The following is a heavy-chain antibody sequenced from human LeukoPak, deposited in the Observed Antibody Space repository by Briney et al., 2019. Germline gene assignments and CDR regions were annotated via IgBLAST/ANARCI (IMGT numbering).Heavy chain of an antibody. J-gene: IGHJ4*02. V-gene: IGHV3-30*18. CDR3: AKDMNDYGDYLGDY. Sequence: PGRSLRLSCAASGFTFSSYGMHWVRQAPGKGLEWVAVISYDGSNKYYADSVKGRFTISRDNSKNTLYLQMNSLRAEDTAVYYCAKDMNDYGDYLGDYWGQGTLVTVSS. CDR2: ISYDGSNK. D-gene: IGHD4-17*01. CDR1: GFTFSSYG.